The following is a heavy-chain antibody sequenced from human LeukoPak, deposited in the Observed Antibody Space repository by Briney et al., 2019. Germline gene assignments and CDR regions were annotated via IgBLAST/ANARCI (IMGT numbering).Heavy chain of an antibody. CDR2: INHSGST. D-gene: IGHD1-26*01. V-gene: IGHV4-34*01. CDR1: GGSFSGYY. Sequence: PSETLSLTCAVYGGSFSGYYWGWIRQPPGKGLEWIGEINHSGSTNYNPSLKSRVTISVDTSKNQFSLKLSSVTAADTAVYYCARAHLDSGSYQWFDPGSQGTLVTVS. CDR3: ARAHLDSGSYQWFDP. J-gene: IGHJ5*02.